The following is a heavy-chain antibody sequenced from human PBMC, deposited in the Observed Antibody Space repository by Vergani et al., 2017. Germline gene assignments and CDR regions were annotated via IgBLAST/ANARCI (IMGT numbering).Heavy chain of an antibody. CDR3: AKDLDPFPPDQQLNYGDYRVDAFYI. Sequence: EVQLLESGGGLVQPGGSLRLSCAASGFTFSSYAMSWVRQAPGKGLEWVSVIYSGGSSTYYADSVKGRFTISRDNSKNTLYLKMNSLRAEDTAVYYCAKDLDPFPPDQQLNYGDYRVDAFYIWGQGTMVTVSS. CDR1: GFTFSSYA. J-gene: IGHJ3*02. V-gene: IGHV3-23*03. D-gene: IGHD4-17*01. CDR2: IYSGGSST.